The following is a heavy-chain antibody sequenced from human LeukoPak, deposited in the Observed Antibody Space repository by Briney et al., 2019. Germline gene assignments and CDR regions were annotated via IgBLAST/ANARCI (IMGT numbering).Heavy chain of an antibody. J-gene: IGHJ3*02. CDR1: GITFDYYG. CDR2: INWNGGST. CDR3: ERDSHPRAFDI. Sequence: GGSLRLSCAAAGITFDYYGMSWVRQAPGKGLEWVSGINWNGGSTGYADSVKGRFTISRDNAKNSLYLQMNSLRAEDTALYYCERDSHPRAFDIWGQGTMVTVSS. V-gene: IGHV3-20*04.